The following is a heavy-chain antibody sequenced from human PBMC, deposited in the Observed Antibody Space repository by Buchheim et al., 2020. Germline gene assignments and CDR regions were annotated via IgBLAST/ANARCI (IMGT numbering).Heavy chain of an antibody. Sequence: EVQLLESGGGLVQPGGSLRLSCAASGFTFSSYAMSWVRQAPGKGLEWGSAIGGSGCSTYYAESVKSRFTICRDNSKNTLYLQMNSLRAEDTAVYYCVVASSSWTDYYYYGMDVWGQGTT. J-gene: IGHJ6*02. D-gene: IGHD6-13*01. V-gene: IGHV3-23*01. CDR3: VVASSSWTDYYYYGMDV. CDR2: IGGSGCST. CDR1: GFTFSSYA.